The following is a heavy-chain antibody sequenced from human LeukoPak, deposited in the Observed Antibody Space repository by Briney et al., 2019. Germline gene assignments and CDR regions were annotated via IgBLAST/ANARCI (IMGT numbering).Heavy chain of an antibody. CDR2: IYTSGST. D-gene: IGHD6-25*01. Sequence: SQTLSLTCTVSGGSISSGSYYWSWIRQPAGKGLEWIGRIYTSGSTNYNPSLKSRVTISVDTSKYQFSLKLSSVTAADTAVYYCARAKQSGGFDYWGQGTLVTVSS. CDR1: GGSISSGSYY. V-gene: IGHV4-61*02. J-gene: IGHJ4*02. CDR3: ARAKQSGGFDY.